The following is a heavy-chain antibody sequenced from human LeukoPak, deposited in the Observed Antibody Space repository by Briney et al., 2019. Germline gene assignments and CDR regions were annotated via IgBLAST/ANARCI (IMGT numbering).Heavy chain of an antibody. CDR3: ARGRSSGSPRFDY. Sequence: SETLSLTCTVSGGSISSYYWSWIRQPPGKGLEWIGYIYYSGSTNYNPSLKSRVTISVDTSKNQFSLKLSSVTAADTAVYYCARGRSSGSPRFDYWGQGTLVTVSS. CDR1: GGSISSYY. J-gene: IGHJ4*02. CDR2: IYYSGST. D-gene: IGHD6-19*01. V-gene: IGHV4-59*12.